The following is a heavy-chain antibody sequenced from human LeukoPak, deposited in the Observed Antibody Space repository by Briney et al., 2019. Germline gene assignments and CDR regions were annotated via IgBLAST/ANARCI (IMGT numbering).Heavy chain of an antibody. V-gene: IGHV4-30-2*01. CDR2: IHHSGRT. CDR3: AGVDTIMDDSYYIDF. D-gene: IGHD5-18*01. Sequence: SETLSLTCTVSGGSISRGGYWSWIRQPPGKGLEWIGFIHHSGRTNHNPSLKSRVTMSVDRSRNHVSLNLNSVTAADTAVYYCAGVDTIMDDSYYIDFWGQGTLVIVPS. CDR1: GGSISRGGY. J-gene: IGHJ4*02.